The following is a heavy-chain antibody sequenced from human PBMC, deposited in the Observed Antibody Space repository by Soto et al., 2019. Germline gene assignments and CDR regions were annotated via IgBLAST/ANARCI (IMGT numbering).Heavy chain of an antibody. CDR1: GFTFDDYA. J-gene: IGHJ1*01. V-gene: IGHV3-9*01. CDR2: INWNSGST. D-gene: IGHD6-13*01. CDR3: VKDESINWYSGHFRH. Sequence: GGSLRLSCAASGFTFDDYAMHWVRQVPGKGLEWVSGINWNSGSTGYGDSVKGRFAISRDNAKNSLHLQMNSLSAEDTAFYYCVKDESINWYSGHFRHWGQGTLVTVS.